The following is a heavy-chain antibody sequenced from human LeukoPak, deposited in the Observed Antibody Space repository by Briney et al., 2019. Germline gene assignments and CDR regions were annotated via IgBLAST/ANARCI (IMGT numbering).Heavy chain of an antibody. Sequence: SEALSLTCTVSGGSIRSYYWSWIRQPPGKGLEWIGYIYYSGSTNYNPSLKSRVTISVDTSKNQFSLKLSSVTAADTAVYYCARYRRYYYGSGIPFDAFDIWGQGTMVTVSS. V-gene: IGHV4-59*08. CDR1: GGSIRSYY. CDR3: ARYRRYYYGSGIPFDAFDI. CDR2: IYYSGST. D-gene: IGHD3-10*01. J-gene: IGHJ3*02.